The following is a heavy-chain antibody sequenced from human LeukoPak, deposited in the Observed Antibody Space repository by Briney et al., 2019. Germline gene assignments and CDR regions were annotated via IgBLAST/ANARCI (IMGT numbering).Heavy chain of an antibody. CDR3: ARYQLAFGP. J-gene: IGHJ5*02. Sequence: GGSLRLSCAASGFTFSSHWMSWVRQAQGKWLEWVASIKQDGSDKHYVDSVRGRFTIYRDNAKSSLYLQMNSLRAEDTAVYYCARYQLAFGPWGQGTLVTVSS. CDR1: GFTFSSHW. V-gene: IGHV3-7*04. D-gene: IGHD2-2*01. CDR2: IKQDGSDK.